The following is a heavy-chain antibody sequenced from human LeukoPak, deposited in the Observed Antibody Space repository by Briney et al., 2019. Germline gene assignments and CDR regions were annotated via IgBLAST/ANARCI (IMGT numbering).Heavy chain of an antibody. Sequence: GGSLRLSCAASGFTFSSYWMSWVRQAPGKGLEWVANIKQDGSEKYYVDSVKGRFTISRDNAQNSLYLQMNSLRAEDTAVYYCARSLGYCSGGSCYPFDYRGQGTLVTASS. J-gene: IGHJ4*02. CDR1: GFTFSSYW. V-gene: IGHV3-7*01. D-gene: IGHD2-15*01. CDR2: IKQDGSEK. CDR3: ARSLGYCSGGSCYPFDY.